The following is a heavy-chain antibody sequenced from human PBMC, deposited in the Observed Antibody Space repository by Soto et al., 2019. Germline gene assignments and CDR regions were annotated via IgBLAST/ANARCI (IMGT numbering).Heavy chain of an antibody. Sequence: PGGSLRLSCAASGFTFSSHAMHWVRQAPGKGLEWVAVISYDGSNKYYADSVKGRFTISRDNSKNTLYLQMNSLRAEDTAVYYCARGPRRSSSVFDYWGQGTLVTVSS. CDR1: GFTFSSHA. J-gene: IGHJ4*02. D-gene: IGHD6-6*01. CDR2: ISYDGSNK. CDR3: ARGPRRSSSVFDY. V-gene: IGHV3-30-3*01.